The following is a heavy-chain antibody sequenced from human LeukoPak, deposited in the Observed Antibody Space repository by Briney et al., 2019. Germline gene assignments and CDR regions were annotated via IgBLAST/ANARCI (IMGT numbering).Heavy chain of an antibody. CDR1: GYTFTSYG. J-gene: IGHJ4*02. CDR2: ISAYNGNT. D-gene: IGHD3-22*01. CDR3: ARAPEYYYDSSGYASGWYDY. V-gene: IGHV1-18*01. Sequence: ASVKVSCKASGYTFTSYGISWVRQAPGQGLEWMGWISAYNGNTNYAQKLQGRVTMTTDTSTSTAYMELRSLRSDDTAVYYCARAPEYYYDSSGYASGWYDYWGQGGMVSV.